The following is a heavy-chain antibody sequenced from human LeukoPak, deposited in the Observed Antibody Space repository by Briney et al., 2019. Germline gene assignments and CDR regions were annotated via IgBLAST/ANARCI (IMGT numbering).Heavy chain of an antibody. CDR2: IIPIFGTA. CDR1: GGTFSSYA. Sequence: SVKVSCKASGGTFSSYAMSWVRQAPGQGLEWMGRIIPIFGTANYAQKFQGRVTITTDESTSTAYMELSSLRSEDTAVYYCARTESRDSSGYYSYYFDYWGQGTLVTVSS. CDR3: ARTESRDSSGYYSYYFDY. V-gene: IGHV1-69*05. D-gene: IGHD3-22*01. J-gene: IGHJ4*02.